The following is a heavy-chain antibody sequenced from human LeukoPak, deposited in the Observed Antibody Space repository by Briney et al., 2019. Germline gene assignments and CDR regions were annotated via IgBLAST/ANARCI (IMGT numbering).Heavy chain of an antibody. V-gene: IGHV3-23*01. CDR3: AKKERRIAAAVYFDY. Sequence: GGSLRLSCAASGFTFSSYAMSWVRQAPGKGLGWVSSISGSGGSTYYADSVKGRFTISRDNSKNTLYLQMNSLRAEDTAVYYCAKKERRIAAAVYFDYWGQGTLVTVSS. CDR2: ISGSGGST. J-gene: IGHJ4*02. CDR1: GFTFSSYA. D-gene: IGHD6-13*01.